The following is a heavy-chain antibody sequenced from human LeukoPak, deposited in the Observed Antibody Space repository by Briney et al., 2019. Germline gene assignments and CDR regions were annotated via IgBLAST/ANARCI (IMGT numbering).Heavy chain of an antibody. J-gene: IGHJ6*03. CDR1: GGSISSYY. V-gene: IGHV4-59*08. CDR2: IYYSGST. CDR3: ARHVSYYYYMDV. Sequence: SETLSLTCTVSGGSISSYYWSWIRQPPGKGLEWIGYIYYSGSTNYNPSLKSRVTISVDTSKNQFSLKLSSVTAADTAVYYCARHVSYYYYMDVWGKGTTVTVSS.